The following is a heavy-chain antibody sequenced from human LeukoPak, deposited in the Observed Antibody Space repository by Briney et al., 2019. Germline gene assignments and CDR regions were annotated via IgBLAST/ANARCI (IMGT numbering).Heavy chain of an antibody. CDR1: GVSISSSSYH. CDR3: ARQVLHTAMDY. CDR2: IYDNGST. V-gene: IGHV4-39*01. Sequence: SETLSLTCTVSGVSISSSSYHWDWIRQPPGKGLEWIGSIYDNGSTYYSPSLKSRVTISVDTSKNQFSLRLTSVTAADTAVYYCARQVLHTAMDYWGQGTLVSVSS. J-gene: IGHJ4*02. D-gene: IGHD5-18*01.